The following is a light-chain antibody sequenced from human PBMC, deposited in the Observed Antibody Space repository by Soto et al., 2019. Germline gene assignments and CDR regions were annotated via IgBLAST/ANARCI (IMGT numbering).Light chain of an antibody. CDR3: QQYVGWT. Sequence: EIVLTQSPGTLSLSPGERAPLSCRASHSVGSSHLAWYQQKPGQAPRLLIYGASSRATGVPDRFSGSGSGTDFTLTISRLEPEDSAVYYCQQYVGWTFGQGTKVEIK. CDR2: GAS. V-gene: IGKV3-20*01. CDR1: HSVGSSH. J-gene: IGKJ1*01.